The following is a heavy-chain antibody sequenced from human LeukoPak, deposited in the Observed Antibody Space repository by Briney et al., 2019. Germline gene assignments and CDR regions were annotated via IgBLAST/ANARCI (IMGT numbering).Heavy chain of an antibody. D-gene: IGHD3-10*01. CDR3: ARGGYYGSGRGWFDP. V-gene: IGHV5-51*01. J-gene: IGHJ5*02. Sequence: GESLKISCKGSGYSFTSFWIGWVRPMPGKGLEWMGIIYPDDSDTRYSPSFQGQVTISVDKSISTAYLQWSSLRASDTAMYYCARGGYYGSGRGWFDPWGQGTLVTVSS. CDR1: GYSFTSFW. CDR2: IYPDDSDT.